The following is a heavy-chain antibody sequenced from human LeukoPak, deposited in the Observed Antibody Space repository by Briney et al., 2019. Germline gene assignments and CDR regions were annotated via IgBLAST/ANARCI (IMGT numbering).Heavy chain of an antibody. CDR3: VRSGSPYSSSWNDAFDI. Sequence: GESLKISCKGSGYGFTKYWIGWVRQMPGKGLEWMGIIYPGDSNTRYSPSFQGQVTISVDKSISTAYLQWSSLKASDIAMYYCVRSGSPYSSSWNDAFDIWGQGTMVTVSS. J-gene: IGHJ3*02. CDR2: IYPGDSNT. V-gene: IGHV5-51*01. CDR1: GYGFTKYW. D-gene: IGHD6-13*01.